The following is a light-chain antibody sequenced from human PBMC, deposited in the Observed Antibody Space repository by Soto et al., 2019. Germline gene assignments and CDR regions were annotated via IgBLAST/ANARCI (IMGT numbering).Light chain of an antibody. CDR1: QRVGSN. V-gene: IGKV3-15*01. CDR2: EAS. Sequence: EIVMTQSPATLSVSPGESATLSCRASQRVGSNLAWYQQKPGQPPRLLIYEASTRATGIPARFSGSGSGTEFTLTISSLQSEDFAVYYCQQYNNWPRTFGQGTRVEI. J-gene: IGKJ1*01. CDR3: QQYNNWPRT.